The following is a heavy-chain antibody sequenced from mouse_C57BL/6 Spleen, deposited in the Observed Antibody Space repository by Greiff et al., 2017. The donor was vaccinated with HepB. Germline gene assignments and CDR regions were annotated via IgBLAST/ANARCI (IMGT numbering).Heavy chain of an antibody. CDR2: ISSGSSTI. CDR1: GFTFSDYG. CDR3: ARGDGYPCYFDV. D-gene: IGHD2-3*01. Sequence: EVKLMESGGGLVKPGGSLKLSCAASGFTFSDYGMHWVRQAPEKGLEWVAYISSGSSTIYYADTVKGRCTISRDNAKNTLFLQMTSLRSEDTARYYCARGDGYPCYFDVWGTGTTVTVSS. V-gene: IGHV5-17*01. J-gene: IGHJ1*03.